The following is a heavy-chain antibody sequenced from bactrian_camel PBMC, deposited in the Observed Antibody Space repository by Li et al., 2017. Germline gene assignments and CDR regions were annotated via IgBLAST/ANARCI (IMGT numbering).Heavy chain of an antibody. CDR3: AASSRLTGLSLTPGTYNY. J-gene: IGHJ4*01. V-gene: IGHV3S40*01. D-gene: IGHD7*01. Sequence: DVQLVESGGDSVQAGGSLILSCRVSIDPLPGSNMAWFRQAPGQEREGVAGISSDGDTIYYNDNVKGRFTISQNNDNAKNMAFLQMNSLRPEDAAMYYCAASSRLTGLSLTPGTYNYWGQGTQVTVS. CDR2: ISSDGDTI. CDR1: IDPLPGSN.